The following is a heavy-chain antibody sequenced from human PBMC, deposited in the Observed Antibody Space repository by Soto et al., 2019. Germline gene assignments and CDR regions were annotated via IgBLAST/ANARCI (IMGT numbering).Heavy chain of an antibody. J-gene: IGHJ4*01. CDR1: GLTFSSYP. D-gene: IGHD3-3*01. CDR3: ARALLQCLEWSPFDY. V-gene: IGHV3-30-3*01. Sequence: QVQLVESGGGVVQPGRSLRLTCAGSGLTFSSYPMHWVRQAPGQGLEWVAGTSIDGSKKYYADSVKGRFSISRDKSKNTLYLQVNSLRAEDTSVYYCARALLQCLEWSPFDYWGHGALVTVSS. CDR2: TSIDGSKK.